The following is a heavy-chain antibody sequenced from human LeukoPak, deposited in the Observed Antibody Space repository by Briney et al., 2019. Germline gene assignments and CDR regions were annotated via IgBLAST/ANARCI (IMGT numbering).Heavy chain of an antibody. Sequence: SETLSLTCTVSGGSMSSHYWNWIRQPPGKGLEWIGYIYYSGSTNYNPSLKSRVTISVDTSKNQFSLKLSSVTAADTAVYYCARAFDWSLDYWGQGILVTVSS. V-gene: IGHV4-59*11. CDR3: ARAFDWSLDY. CDR1: GGSMSSHY. J-gene: IGHJ4*02. CDR2: IYYSGST. D-gene: IGHD3-9*01.